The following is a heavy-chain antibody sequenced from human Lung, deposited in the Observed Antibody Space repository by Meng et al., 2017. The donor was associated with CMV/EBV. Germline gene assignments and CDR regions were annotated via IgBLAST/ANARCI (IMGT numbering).Heavy chain of an antibody. CDR2: VSSSSSHI. CDR1: GFTFSYYS. Sequence: GESLKISCAASGFTFSYYSMNWVRQAPGKGLEWVSSVSSSSSHIYYSDSVRGRFTISRDNAKNSLYLQMDSLRAGDTGVYYCARPTGVDGMDVWGQGTTVTGSS. J-gene: IGHJ6*02. D-gene: IGHD7-27*01. CDR3: ARPTGVDGMDV. V-gene: IGHV3-21*06.